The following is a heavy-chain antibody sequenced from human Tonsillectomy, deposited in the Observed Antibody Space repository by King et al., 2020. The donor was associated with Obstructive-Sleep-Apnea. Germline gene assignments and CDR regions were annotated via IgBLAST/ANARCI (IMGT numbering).Heavy chain of an antibody. J-gene: IGHJ4*02. D-gene: IGHD3-10*01. CDR3: TTEQLLRFGELLVY. CDR1: GFTFSNAW. CDR2: IKLKTDGGTT. V-gene: IGHV3-15*01. Sequence: VQLVESGGGLVKPWGSLRLSCAASGFTFSNAWMSWVRQAPGKGLEWVGRIKLKTDGGTTDSAAPGKARFTIAREDSKNTLYLQMNSLKTGDTAGYYFTTEQLLRFGELLVYWGQGTLVTVSS.